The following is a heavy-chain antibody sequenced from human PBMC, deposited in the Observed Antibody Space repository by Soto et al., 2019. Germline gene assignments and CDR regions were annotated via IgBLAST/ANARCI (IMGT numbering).Heavy chain of an antibody. J-gene: IGHJ1*01. D-gene: IGHD6-13*01. Sequence: QVQLVESGGGVVQPGRSLRLSCAASGFTFSSYGMHWVRQAPGKGLEWVAVISYDGSNKYYADSVKGRFTISRDNSKKTXXLKMNSLRAEDTAVYYCAKDAHLTSSSWLAEYFQHWGQGTLVTVSS. CDR2: ISYDGSNK. CDR1: GFTFSSYG. V-gene: IGHV3-30*18. CDR3: AKDAHLTSSSWLAEYFQH.